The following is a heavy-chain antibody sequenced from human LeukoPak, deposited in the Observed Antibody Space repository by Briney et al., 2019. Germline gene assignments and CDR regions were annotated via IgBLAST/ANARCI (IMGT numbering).Heavy chain of an antibody. D-gene: IGHD1-26*01. CDR2: INPNSGGT. Sequence: ASVKVSCKASGYTFTGYYMHWVRQAPGQGLEWMGWINPNSGGTNYAQKFQGRVTMTRDTSISTAYMELSRLRSDDTAVYYCARSSGSYSARQIDYWGQGTLVTVSS. V-gene: IGHV1-2*02. CDR1: GYTFTGYY. J-gene: IGHJ4*02. CDR3: ARSSGSYSARQIDY.